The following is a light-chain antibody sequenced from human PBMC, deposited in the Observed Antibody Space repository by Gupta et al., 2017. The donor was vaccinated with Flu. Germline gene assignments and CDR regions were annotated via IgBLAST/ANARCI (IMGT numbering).Light chain of an antibody. V-gene: IGKV3-11*01. Sequence: EIVLTQSPATLSLSPGERATLSCRASQSVSSYLAWYQQKCGQAPRLLIYDASNRATGIPARGSGSGSGTDFTLTISSLEPEDFAVYYCPQRSNCTWTFGQGTKVEIK. CDR2: DAS. J-gene: IGKJ1*01. CDR1: QSVSSY. CDR3: PQRSNCTWT.